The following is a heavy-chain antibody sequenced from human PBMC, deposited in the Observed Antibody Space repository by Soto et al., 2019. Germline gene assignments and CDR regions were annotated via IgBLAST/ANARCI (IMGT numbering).Heavy chain of an antibody. V-gene: IGHV4-59*01. D-gene: IGHD5-12*01. CDR3: ARDGVGVATSYYYYGVDV. Sequence: PSETLSLTCTVSGGSISSYYWSWIRQPPGKGLEWIGYIYYSGSTNYNPSLKSRVTISVDTSKNQFSLKLSSVTAADTAVYYCARDGVGVATSYYYYGVDVWGQGTTVTVSS. CDR1: GGSISSYY. J-gene: IGHJ6*02. CDR2: IYYSGST.